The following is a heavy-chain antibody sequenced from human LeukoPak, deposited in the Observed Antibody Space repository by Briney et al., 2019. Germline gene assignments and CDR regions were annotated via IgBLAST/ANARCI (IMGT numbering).Heavy chain of an antibody. CDR1: GFTFSSYA. CDR2: ISYDGSNK. V-gene: IGHV3-30*18. CDR3: AKDKGYSYDSSGYDY. D-gene: IGHD3-22*01. Sequence: GGSLRLSCAASGFTFSSYAMSWVRQAPGKGLEWVALISYDGSNKYYADSVKGRFTISRDNSKNTLYLQMNSLRAEDTAVYYCAKDKGYSYDSSGYDYWGQGTLVTVSS. J-gene: IGHJ4*02.